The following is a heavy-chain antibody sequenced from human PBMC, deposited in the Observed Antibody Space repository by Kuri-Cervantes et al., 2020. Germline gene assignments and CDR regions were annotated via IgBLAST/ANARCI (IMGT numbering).Heavy chain of an antibody. CDR1: GYTLTELS. V-gene: IGHV1-24*01. J-gene: IGHJ3*02. D-gene: IGHD1-7*01. CDR3: ARGRDWNYAFDI. Sequence: ASVKVSCKVSGYTLTELSMHWVRQAPGKGLEWMGGFDPEDGETIYAQKFQGRVTMTEDTSTDTAYMELSSLRSDDTAVYYCARGRDWNYAFDIWGQGTMVTVSS. CDR2: FDPEDGET.